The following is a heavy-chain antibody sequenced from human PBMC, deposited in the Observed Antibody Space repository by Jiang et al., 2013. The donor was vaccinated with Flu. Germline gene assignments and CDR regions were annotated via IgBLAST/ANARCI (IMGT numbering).Heavy chain of an antibody. Sequence: TLSLTCAVSGDSISSSNWWSWVRQSPGKGLEWIGEIYHSGGTNYNPSLKSRVTISVDKSRNHFSLELRSVTAADTAVYYCARPNRVGIRGWFDPWGQGTLVTVSS. CDR1: GDSISSSNW. CDR3: ARPNRVGIRGWFDP. D-gene: IGHD1-26*01. CDR2: IYHSGGT. J-gene: IGHJ5*02. V-gene: IGHV4-4*02.